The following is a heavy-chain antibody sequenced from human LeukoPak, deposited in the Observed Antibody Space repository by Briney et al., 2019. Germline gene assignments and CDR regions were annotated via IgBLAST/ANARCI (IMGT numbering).Heavy chain of an antibody. CDR3: ARGRMAARYCYYYMDV. V-gene: IGHV4-34*01. CDR1: GGSFSGYY. CDR2: TNHSGST. D-gene: IGHD6-6*01. Sequence: PSETLSLTCAVYGGSFSGYYWSWIRQPPGKGLEWIGETNHSGSTNYNPSLKSRVTISVDTSKNQFSLKLSSVTAADTAVYYCARGRMAARYCYYYMDVWGKGTTVTVSS. J-gene: IGHJ6*03.